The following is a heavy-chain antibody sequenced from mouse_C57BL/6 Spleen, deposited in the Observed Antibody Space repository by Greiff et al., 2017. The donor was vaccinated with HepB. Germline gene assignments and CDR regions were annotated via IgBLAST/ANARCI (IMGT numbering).Heavy chain of an antibody. V-gene: IGHV5-17*01. CDR2: ISSGSSTI. D-gene: IGHD2-3*01. J-gene: IGHJ4*01. CDR1: GFTFSDYG. Sequence: EVQGVESGGGLVKPGGSLKLSCAASGFTFSDYGMHWVRQAPEKGLEWVAYISSGSSTIYYADTVKGRFTISRDNAKNTLFLQMTSLRSEDTAMYYCARRGDDGYLGAMDYWGQGTSVTVSS. CDR3: ARRGDDGYLGAMDY.